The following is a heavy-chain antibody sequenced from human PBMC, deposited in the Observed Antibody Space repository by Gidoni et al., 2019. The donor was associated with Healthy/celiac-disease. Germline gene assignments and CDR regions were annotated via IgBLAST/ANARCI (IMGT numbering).Heavy chain of an antibody. Sequence: QVQLQQWGAGLFKPSETLSLTCAVYGGSFSGYYWSWIRQPPGKGLEWIGEINHSGSTNYNPSLKSRVTISVDTSKNQFSLKLSSVTAADTAVYYCARGEVRGSYWGYWGQGTLVTVSS. J-gene: IGHJ4*02. CDR3: ARGEVRGSYWGY. CDR2: INHSGST. CDR1: GGSFSGYY. V-gene: IGHV4-34*01. D-gene: IGHD1-26*01.